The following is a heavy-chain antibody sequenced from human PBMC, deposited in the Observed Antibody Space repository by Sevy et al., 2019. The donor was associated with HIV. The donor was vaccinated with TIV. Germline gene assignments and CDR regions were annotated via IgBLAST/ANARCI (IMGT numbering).Heavy chain of an antibody. Sequence: ASVKVSCKVSGYSVSDLSIHWVRQAPGKGLEWMGGYDPEDGETIYAQKFQGRVTMTEDTSTDTAYMELSSLRSEDTAVYYCAKPMVLVVVVADFDYWGQGTLVTVSS. CDR2: YDPEDGET. J-gene: IGHJ4*02. D-gene: IGHD2-15*01. CDR3: AKPMVLVVVVADFDY. CDR1: GYSVSDLS. V-gene: IGHV1-24*01.